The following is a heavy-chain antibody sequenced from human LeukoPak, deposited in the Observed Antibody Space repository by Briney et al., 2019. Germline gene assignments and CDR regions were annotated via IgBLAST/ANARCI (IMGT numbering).Heavy chain of an antibody. V-gene: IGHV3-74*01. Sequence: GGSLRLSGAASGFTFGSYWMHWVRQAPGKGLVWVSRINSDGSSTSYADSVKGRFTISRDNAKNTLYLQMNSLRAEDTAVYYCARDAEYSSGWSRYGWFDPWGQGTLVTVSS. J-gene: IGHJ5*02. CDR2: INSDGSST. D-gene: IGHD6-19*01. CDR1: GFTFGSYW. CDR3: ARDAEYSSGWSRYGWFDP.